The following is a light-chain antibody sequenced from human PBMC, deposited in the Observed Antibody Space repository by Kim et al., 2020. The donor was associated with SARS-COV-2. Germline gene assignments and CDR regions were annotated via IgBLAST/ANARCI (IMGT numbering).Light chain of an antibody. J-gene: IGKJ4*01. V-gene: IGKV3D-15*01. CDR3: QQYYTWSALT. Sequence: IVTTQSPATLSVSPGERATLSCRASQSVRSSLAWYQQKPGQAPRLLIYDASIRATGVPARFTGSGSGTEFTLTISSLQSEDFAVYFCQQYYTWSALTFGGGTKVDIK. CDR2: DAS. CDR1: QSVRSS.